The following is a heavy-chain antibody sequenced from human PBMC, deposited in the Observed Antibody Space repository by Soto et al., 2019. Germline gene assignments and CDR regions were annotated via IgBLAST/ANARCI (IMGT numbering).Heavy chain of an antibody. CDR2: IYPGDSDT. J-gene: IGHJ4*02. Sequence: GESLKISCKGSGYSFTSYWIGWVRQMPGKGLEWMGIIYPGDSDTRYSPSFQGQVTISADQSISTAYLQWSSLKASDTAMYYCARPGYCSSTSCYASFDYWGQGTLVTVSS. CDR1: GYSFTSYW. V-gene: IGHV5-51*01. CDR3: ARPGYCSSTSCYASFDY. D-gene: IGHD2-2*01.